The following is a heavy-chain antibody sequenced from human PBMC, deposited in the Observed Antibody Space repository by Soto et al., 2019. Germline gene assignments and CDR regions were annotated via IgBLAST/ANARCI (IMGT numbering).Heavy chain of an antibody. CDR1: GFTSWDYD. Sequence: GGSLRLSCAASGFTSWDYDMSWIRQAPGKGLEWASYISRSGNTMYYGDYVKGRSTISRDNAENSVFLQMISLRAEDTAVYYCVREGRSSTSCNTGCAFDIWGQGTMVTVSS. CDR2: ISRSGNTM. CDR3: VREGRSSTSCNTGCAFDI. D-gene: IGHD2-2*02. J-gene: IGHJ3*02. V-gene: IGHV3-11*01.